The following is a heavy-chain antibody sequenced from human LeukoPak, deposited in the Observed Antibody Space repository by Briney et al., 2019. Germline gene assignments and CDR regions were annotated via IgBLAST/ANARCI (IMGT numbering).Heavy chain of an antibody. CDR2: IYYSGST. CDR3: ARDRLRGMAGGSDY. V-gene: IGHV4-39*07. D-gene: IGHD6-19*01. J-gene: IGHJ4*02. CDR1: GVSISSSSYY. Sequence: SETLSLTCNVSGVSISSSSYYWGWIRQPPGKGLEWIGYIYYSGSTYYSPSLKSRVTISVDTSKNQFSLNLRSVTAADTAVYYCARDRLRGMAGGSDYWGQGTLVTVSS.